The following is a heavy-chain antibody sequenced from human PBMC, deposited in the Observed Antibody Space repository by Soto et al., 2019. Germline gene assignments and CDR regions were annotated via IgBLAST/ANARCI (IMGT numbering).Heavy chain of an antibody. Sequence: KHSETVPFTCALSDSSILSGRYYWSWIRQPPGKGLEWIGYIYYSGSTNYNPTLTSRVTISVDTSKNHFSLKLSSVTAADTAVYYCARENSGYVCRGIYGVDAWGQGTTVTDS. CDR1: DSSILSGRYY. D-gene: IGHD5-12*01. CDR2: IYYSGST. CDR3: ARENSGYVCRGIYGVDA. J-gene: IGHJ6*02. V-gene: IGHV4-30-4*01.